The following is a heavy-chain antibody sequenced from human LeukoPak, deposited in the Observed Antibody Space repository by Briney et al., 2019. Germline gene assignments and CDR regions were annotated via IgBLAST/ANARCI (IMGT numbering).Heavy chain of an antibody. Sequence: PSETLSLTCTISGGSITSGGYFWTWIRQHPGKGLEWIGYIYNRGNTYYNPSLKSRVSMSVDTSKVKFSLTLNSVTAADTAVYYCARFYSSSWFDSWGRGTRVTVSS. CDR2: IYNRGNT. D-gene: IGHD2-2*01. V-gene: IGHV4-31*03. J-gene: IGHJ5*01. CDR3: ARFYSSSWFDS. CDR1: GGSITSGGYF.